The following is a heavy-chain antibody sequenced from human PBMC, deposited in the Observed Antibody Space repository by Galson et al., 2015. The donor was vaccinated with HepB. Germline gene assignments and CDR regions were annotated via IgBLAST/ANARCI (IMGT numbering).Heavy chain of an antibody. J-gene: IGHJ3*02. CDR2: ISSSSSYI. CDR1: GFTFSSYS. CDR3: ARDCTPGYCSGGSCCSNAFDI. V-gene: IGHV3-21*01. D-gene: IGHD2-15*01. Sequence: SLRLSCAASGFTFSSYSMNWVRQAPGKGLEWVSSISSSSSYIYYADSVKGRFTISRDNAKNSLYLQMNSLRAEDTAVYYCARDCTPGYCSGGSCCSNAFDIWGQGTMVTVSS.